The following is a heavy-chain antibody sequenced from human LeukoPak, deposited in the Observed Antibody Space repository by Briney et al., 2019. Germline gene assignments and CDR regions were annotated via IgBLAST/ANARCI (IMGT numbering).Heavy chain of an antibody. V-gene: IGHV3-7*01. CDR3: SRSLDY. Sequence: PGGSLRLSCVASGFPFSGHWMDWVRQAPGKGMERVANINQDGTNQYYAASVKGRFSISRDNAKNSLYLQLNSLRAEDTGVYYCSRSLDYLGQGALVTVSS. CDR1: GFPFSGHW. CDR2: INQDGTNQ. J-gene: IGHJ4*02.